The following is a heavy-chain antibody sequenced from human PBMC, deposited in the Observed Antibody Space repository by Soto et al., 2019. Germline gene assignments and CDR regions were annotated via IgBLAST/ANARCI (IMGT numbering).Heavy chain of an antibody. J-gene: IGHJ6*02. D-gene: IGHD3-9*01. CDR2: ISATGDTI. V-gene: IGHV3-23*01. Sequence: GGSLRLSCAASGFTFSSYAMTWLRQSPGKGLEWVSVISATGDTIYYADSVEGRFTISRDNSNSTLFLQMDRLTADDTAVYFCAKDAYYDLLTGTGYYYYGLDVWGQGTTVTVSS. CDR1: GFTFSSYA. CDR3: AKDAYYDLLTGTGYYYYGLDV.